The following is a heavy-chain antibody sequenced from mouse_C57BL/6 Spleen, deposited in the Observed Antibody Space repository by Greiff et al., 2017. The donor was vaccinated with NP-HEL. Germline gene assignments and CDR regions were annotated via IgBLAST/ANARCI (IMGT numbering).Heavy chain of an antibody. J-gene: IGHJ1*03. Sequence: VKLMESGAELVKPGASVKLSCKASGYTFTEYTIHWVKQRSGQGLEWIGWFYPGSGSIKYNEKFKDKATLTADKSSSTVYMELSRLTSEDSAVYFCARHEEGYGSSYYWYFDVWGTGTTVTVSS. CDR1: GYTFTEYT. CDR3: ARHEEGYGSSYYWYFDV. CDR2: FYPGSGSI. D-gene: IGHD1-1*01. V-gene: IGHV1-62-2*01.